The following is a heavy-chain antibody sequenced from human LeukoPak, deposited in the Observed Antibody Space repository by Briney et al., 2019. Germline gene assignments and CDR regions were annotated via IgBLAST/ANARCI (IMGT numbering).Heavy chain of an antibody. V-gene: IGHV3-48*03. D-gene: IGHD3-9*01. Sequence: PGGSLRLSCAASGFTFSSYEMNWVRQAPGKGLEWVSYISSSGSTIYYADSVKGRFTISRDNAKNPLYLQMNSLRAEDTAVYYCARDLRYFDWSPFDYWGQGTLVTVSS. J-gene: IGHJ4*02. CDR3: ARDLRYFDWSPFDY. CDR2: ISSSGSTI. CDR1: GFTFSSYE.